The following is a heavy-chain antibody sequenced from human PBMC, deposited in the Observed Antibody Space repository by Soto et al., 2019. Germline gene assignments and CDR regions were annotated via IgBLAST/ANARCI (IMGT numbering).Heavy chain of an antibody. CDR1: SGSISSSYW. CDR3: ARIDYGSGSDYNFDY. CDR2: IHHSGDT. D-gene: IGHD3-10*01. Sequence: QVQLQESGPGLVTPSGTLSVTCAVSSGSISSSYWWSWVRKPPGERLEWIGEIHHSGDTNYNPSLESRVTISVDKSKNQFSLRLSSVTAADTAVYYCARIDYGSGSDYNFDYWGQGTLVTVSS. V-gene: IGHV4-4*02. J-gene: IGHJ4*02.